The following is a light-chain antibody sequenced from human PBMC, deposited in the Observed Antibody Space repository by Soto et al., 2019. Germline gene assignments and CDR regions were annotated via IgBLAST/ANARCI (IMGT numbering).Light chain of an antibody. V-gene: IGKV1-5*03. Sequence: IQMTQSPSTLSASIGDRVTITCRASQPISNWLAWYQQKPGKAPKRLIYKASTLESGVPSRFRGGESGFEFTLTISCLRSDDFGTYYCHFYSSYSRWTFRQGTKVDIK. CDR2: KAS. J-gene: IGKJ1*01. CDR3: HFYSSYSRWT. CDR1: QPISNW.